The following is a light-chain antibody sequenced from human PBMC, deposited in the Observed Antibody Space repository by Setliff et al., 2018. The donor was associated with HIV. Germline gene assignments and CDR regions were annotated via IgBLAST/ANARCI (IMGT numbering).Light chain of an antibody. V-gene: IGKV3-20*01. CDR3: QYYGRSPLT. Sequence: EIVLTQSPGTLSLSPGERATLSCRASQSVGSGYLAWYQQRPGQAPRLLIYGASSRATGIPDRFSGRGSGADFTLTITGLEPEDFAVYYCQYYGRSPLTFGGGTKV. J-gene: IGKJ4*01. CDR1: QSVGSGY. CDR2: GAS.